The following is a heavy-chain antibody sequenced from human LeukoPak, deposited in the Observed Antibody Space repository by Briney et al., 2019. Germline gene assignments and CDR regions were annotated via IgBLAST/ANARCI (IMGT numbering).Heavy chain of an antibody. D-gene: IGHD4-17*01. CDR2: IIPILNLP. Sequence: SVKVSCKASGGTFSGYAISWVRQAPGQGLEWMGRIIPILNLPNYAQKFQYRVTITADKSTGTAYMELSSLRSEDTAVYYCASPDIGDYADAVAFWGQGTMVTVSS. V-gene: IGHV1-69*04. J-gene: IGHJ3*01. CDR3: ASPDIGDYADAVAF. CDR1: GGTFSGYA.